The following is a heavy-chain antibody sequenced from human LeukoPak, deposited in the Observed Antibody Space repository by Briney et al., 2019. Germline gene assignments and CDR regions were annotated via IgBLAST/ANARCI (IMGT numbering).Heavy chain of an antibody. J-gene: IGHJ4*02. CDR3: ARLYDYVWGSYRYTGMDYFDY. Sequence: ALVKVSCKASGYTFTSYGISSVRQAPGQGLEWMGWISAYNGNTNYAQKLQGRVTMTTDTSTSTAYMELRSLRSDDTAVYYRARLYDYVWGSYRYTGMDYFDYWGQRTLVTVSS. D-gene: IGHD3-16*02. V-gene: IGHV1-18*01. CDR1: GYTFTSYG. CDR2: ISAYNGNT.